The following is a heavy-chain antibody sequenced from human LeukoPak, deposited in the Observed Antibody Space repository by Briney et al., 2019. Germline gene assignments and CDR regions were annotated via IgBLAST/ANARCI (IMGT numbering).Heavy chain of an antibody. D-gene: IGHD6-19*01. CDR3: AKDPPYSSGWYPAFDI. CDR1: GFTFSSYG. J-gene: IGHJ3*02. Sequence: GGSLRLSCAASGFTFSSYGMHWVRQAPGKGLEWVAVISYDGSNKYYADSVKGRFTISRDNSKNTLYLQMNSLRAEDTAVYYCAKDPPYSSGWYPAFDIWGQGTMVTVSS. V-gene: IGHV3-30*18. CDR2: ISYDGSNK.